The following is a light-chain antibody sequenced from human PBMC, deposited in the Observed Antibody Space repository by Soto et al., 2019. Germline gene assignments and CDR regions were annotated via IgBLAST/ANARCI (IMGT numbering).Light chain of an antibody. Sequence: EVVMTQSPSILSVSPGKRATLSCRASQNISNYLIWYQQKPAQAPRLLIYGASSRATGIPDRFSGSGSGTDFTLTISRLEPEDLAVYYCQQYGTSHRTFGQGTKVDI. V-gene: IGKV3-20*01. J-gene: IGKJ1*01. CDR3: QQYGTSHRT. CDR1: QNISNY. CDR2: GAS.